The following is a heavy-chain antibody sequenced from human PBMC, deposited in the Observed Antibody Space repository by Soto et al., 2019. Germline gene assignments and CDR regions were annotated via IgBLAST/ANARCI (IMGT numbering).Heavy chain of an antibody. J-gene: IGHJ5*01. V-gene: IGHV3-33*01. CDR1: GFTXXXYG. CDR3: ARAVPAAKGWFDS. CDR2: IWFDGSKE. D-gene: IGHD2-2*01. Sequence: QVELVESGGGVVXPGGSLXLXXAASGFTXXXYGMHWVRQAPGKGLEWVAVIWFDGSKEFYAASVEGRFTISRDNSKNMVYLEMNSPRDVDTAVYYCARAVPAAKGWFDSWGQGTLVTVSS.